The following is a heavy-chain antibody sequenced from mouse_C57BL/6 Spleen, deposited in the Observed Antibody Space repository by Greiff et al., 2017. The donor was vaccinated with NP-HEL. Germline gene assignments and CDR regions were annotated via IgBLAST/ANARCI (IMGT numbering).Heavy chain of an antibody. V-gene: IGHV1-69*01. Sequence: QVQLQQPGAELVMPGASVKLSCKASGYTFTSYWMHWVKQRPGQGLEWIGEIDPSDSYTNYNQKFKGKSTLTVDKSSSTAYMQLSSLTSEDSAVYYCARGGYDRGFDYWGQGTTLTVSS. CDR3: ARGGYDRGFDY. CDR2: IDPSDSYT. D-gene: IGHD2-2*01. J-gene: IGHJ2*01. CDR1: GYTFTSYW.